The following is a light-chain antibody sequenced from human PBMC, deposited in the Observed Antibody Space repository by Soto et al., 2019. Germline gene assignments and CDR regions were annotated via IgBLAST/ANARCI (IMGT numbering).Light chain of an antibody. CDR3: AAWDDGLNGPL. CDR2: YDD. J-gene: IGLJ2*01. Sequence: QSVLTQPPSVSEAPGQRVTISCSGSSSNIGKNAVNWYQKFPGKAPKLLIYYDDVLPSGVSDRFSGSKSGTSASLAIRGLQSEDEAAYFCAAWDDGLNGPLFGGGTKLTVL. CDR1: SSNIGKNA. V-gene: IGLV1-36*01.